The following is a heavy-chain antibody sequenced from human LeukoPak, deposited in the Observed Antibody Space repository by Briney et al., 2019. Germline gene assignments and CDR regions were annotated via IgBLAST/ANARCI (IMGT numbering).Heavy chain of an antibody. J-gene: IGHJ4*02. Sequence: SETLSLTCTVSGASISALSDYWGWLRQAPGKGLEWIGSMFNGGGTFYNTSLKSRVSMSIDVSKNQFSLRLKSVAASDTALYYCARHLTYDLGDFWGQGALVTVAS. CDR1: GASISALSDY. D-gene: IGHD3-3*01. CDR3: ARHLTYDLGDF. V-gene: IGHV4-39*01. CDR2: MFNGGGT.